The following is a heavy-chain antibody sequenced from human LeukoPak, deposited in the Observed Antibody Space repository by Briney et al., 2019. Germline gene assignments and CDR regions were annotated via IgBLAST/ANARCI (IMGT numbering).Heavy chain of an antibody. Sequence: HPGGSLRLSCAASGFTFSRYWMSWVRQAPGKGLEWVANIKQDGSEKYYVDSVKGRFTISRDNAKSSLYLQMNSLRAEDTAVYYCARDDDVDFWGQGTLVTVSS. J-gene: IGHJ4*02. D-gene: IGHD3-3*01. V-gene: IGHV3-7*01. CDR2: IKQDGSEK. CDR1: GFTFSRYW. CDR3: ARDDDVDF.